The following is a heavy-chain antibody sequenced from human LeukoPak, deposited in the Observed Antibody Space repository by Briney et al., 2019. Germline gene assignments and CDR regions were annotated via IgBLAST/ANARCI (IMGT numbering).Heavy chain of an antibody. J-gene: IGHJ1*01. CDR3: THSVGIVVVTSEDEYFLH. D-gene: IGHD2-21*02. CDR1: GFSLSTSGVG. Sequence: SGPTLVKPPQTLTLTCTFSGFSLSTSGVGVGWIRQPPGKALEWLALIFWDDDKRYNPSLESRLSITKDTSKDQVVLTMTNMDPADTATYYCTHSVGIVVVTSEDEYFLHWGQGSLVTVSS. V-gene: IGHV2-5*02. CDR2: IFWDDDK.